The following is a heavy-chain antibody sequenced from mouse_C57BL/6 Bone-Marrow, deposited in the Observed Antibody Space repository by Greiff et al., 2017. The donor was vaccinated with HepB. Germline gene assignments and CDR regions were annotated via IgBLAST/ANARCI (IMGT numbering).Heavy chain of an antibody. CDR1: GFNIKDYY. D-gene: IGHD1-1*01. CDR3: TPYYYGSRKFAY. CDR2: IDPEDGDT. V-gene: IGHV14-1*01. J-gene: IGHJ3*01. Sequence: VQLQQSGAELVRPGASVKLSCTASGFNIKDYYMHWVKQRPEQGLEWIGRIDPEDGDTEYAPKFQGKATMTADTSSNKAYLQLSSLTSEDTAVYYCTPYYYGSRKFAYWGQGTLVTVSA.